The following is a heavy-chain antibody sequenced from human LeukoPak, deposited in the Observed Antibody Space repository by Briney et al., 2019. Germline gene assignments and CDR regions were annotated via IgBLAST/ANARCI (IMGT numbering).Heavy chain of an antibody. CDR1: GFTVSSNY. J-gene: IGHJ6*03. CDR3: ARDPYSGSYGDYYYYYMDV. V-gene: IGHV3-53*01. Sequence: AGGSLRLSCAASGFTVSSNYMSWVRQAPGKGLEWVSVIYSDGSSYYADSVKGRFTISRDNSKNSLYLQMNSLRAEDTAVHYCARDPYSGSYGDYYYYYMDVWGKGTTVTISS. D-gene: IGHD1-26*01. CDR2: IYSDGSS.